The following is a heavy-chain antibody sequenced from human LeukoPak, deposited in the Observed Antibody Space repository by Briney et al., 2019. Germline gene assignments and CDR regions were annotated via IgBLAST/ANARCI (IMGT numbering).Heavy chain of an antibody. V-gene: IGHV4-30-4*08. CDR2: IYYSGST. CDR3: ARDYDYGDYGGFDY. CDR1: GGSISSGDYY. D-gene: IGHD4-17*01. J-gene: IGHJ4*02. Sequence: SQTLSLTCTVSGGSISSGDYYWSWIRQPPGKGLEWIGYIYYSGSTYYNPSPKSRVTISVDTSKNQFSLKLSSVTAADTAVYYCARDYDYGDYGGFDYWGQGTLVTVSS.